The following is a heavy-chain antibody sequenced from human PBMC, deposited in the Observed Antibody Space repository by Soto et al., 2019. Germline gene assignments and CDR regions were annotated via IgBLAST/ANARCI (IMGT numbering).Heavy chain of an antibody. V-gene: IGHV3-9*01. CDR2: INWNSGSI. CDR1: GFTFDDYA. CDR3: AKDKGLSLYNSGSDC. Sequence: EVQLVESGGGLVQPGRSLRLSCAASGFTFDDYAMHWVRQAPGKGLEWVSGINWNSGSIAYADSVKGRFTISRDNAQKTLYLQMNSLRAEDTALYYCAKDKGLSLYNSGSDCWGQGTLVTVSS. J-gene: IGHJ4*02. D-gene: IGHD6-19*01.